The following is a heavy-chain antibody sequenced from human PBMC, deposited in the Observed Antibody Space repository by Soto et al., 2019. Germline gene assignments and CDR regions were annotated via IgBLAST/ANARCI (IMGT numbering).Heavy chain of an antibody. CDR2: IYYSGTT. D-gene: IGHD6-13*01. CDR1: GASISSYY. J-gene: IGHJ4*02. V-gene: IGHV4-59*08. Sequence: SETLSLTCTVSGASISSYYWSWIRQPPGKGLEWIGYIYYSGTTNYNPSLKSRVTISVDTSKNQFSLKLSSVTAADTAVYYCARRVSSWSNPFDYWAQGTPVTVSS. CDR3: ARRVSSWSNPFDY.